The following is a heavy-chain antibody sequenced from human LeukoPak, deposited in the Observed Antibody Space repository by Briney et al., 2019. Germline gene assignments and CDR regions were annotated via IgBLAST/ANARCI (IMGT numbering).Heavy chain of an antibody. D-gene: IGHD7-27*01. CDR3: ARGGPAGAVDY. Sequence: PSETLSLTCTVFGGSISSGDYYWSWIRQPPGKGLEWIGYIYYSGSTYYNPSLKSRVTISVDTSKNQFSLKLSSVTAADTAVYYCARGGPAGAVDYWGQGTLVTVSS. V-gene: IGHV4-30-4*01. J-gene: IGHJ4*02. CDR1: GGSISSGDYY. CDR2: IYYSGST.